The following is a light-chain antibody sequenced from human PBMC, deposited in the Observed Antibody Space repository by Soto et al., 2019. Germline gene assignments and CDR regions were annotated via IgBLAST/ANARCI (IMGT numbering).Light chain of an antibody. V-gene: IGKV1-39*01. J-gene: IGKJ1*01. CDR2: AAS. CDR1: QSISSY. Sequence: DIRMTQSPSSLSGFVGDRVTITLRASQSISSYLNFYHHKPGNSSKLLIYAASSLQSGVPSRFSGSGSRTDFTFTISSLQPEDFATYFGHQSYSTPRTFSHGTKVDIK. CDR3: HQSYSTPRT.